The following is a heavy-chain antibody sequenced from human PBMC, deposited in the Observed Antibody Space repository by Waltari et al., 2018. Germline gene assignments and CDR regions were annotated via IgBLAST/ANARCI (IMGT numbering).Heavy chain of an antibody. CDR1: GGTFSSYA. CDR2: IIPIFGTA. CDR3: AREFGYSSSSGHDAFDI. D-gene: IGHD6-6*01. Sequence: QVQLVQSGAEVKKPGSSVKVSCKASGGTFSSYALSRGRQAPGQGLEWMGGIIPIFGTANYAQKFQGRVTITADESTSTAYMELSSLRSEDTAVYYCAREFGYSSSSGHDAFDIWGQGTMVTVSS. V-gene: IGHV1-69*01. J-gene: IGHJ3*02.